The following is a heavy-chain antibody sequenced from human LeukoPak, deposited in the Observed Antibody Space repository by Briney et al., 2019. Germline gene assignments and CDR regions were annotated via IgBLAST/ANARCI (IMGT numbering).Heavy chain of an antibody. CDR1: GYSFTSYW. D-gene: IGHD6-13*01. Sequence: KPGESLKVSCKGSGYSFTSYWIGWVRQMPGKGLEWVGIIYPGDSDTRYSPSFQGQVTISADKSISTAYLQWSSLKASDTAMYYCARHVVFGSSFLYYFDYWGQGTLVTVSS. CDR2: IYPGDSDT. CDR3: ARHVVFGSSFLYYFDY. V-gene: IGHV5-51*01. J-gene: IGHJ4*02.